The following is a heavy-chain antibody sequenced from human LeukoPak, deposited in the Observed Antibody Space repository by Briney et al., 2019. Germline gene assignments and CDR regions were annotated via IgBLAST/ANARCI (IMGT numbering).Heavy chain of an antibody. Sequence: SETLSLTCTVSGYSISSGYYSGWIRQPPGQGLEWIGSIYHSGSTYYNPSLKSRVTISVDTSKNQFSLKLSSVTAADTAVYYCARSGGSSWRIDYWGQGTLVTVSS. CDR1: GYSISSGYY. J-gene: IGHJ4*02. CDR2: IYHSGST. V-gene: IGHV4-38-2*02. D-gene: IGHD6-13*01. CDR3: ARSGGSSWRIDY.